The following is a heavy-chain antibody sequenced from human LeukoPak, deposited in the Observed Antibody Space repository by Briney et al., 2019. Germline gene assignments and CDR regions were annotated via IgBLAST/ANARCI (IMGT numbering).Heavy chain of an antibody. D-gene: IGHD3-10*01. Sequence: GGSLRLSCAASGFTLSYFDMNWVRQAPGKGLEWVSSISTSSRYIYYKDSERGRFTISRDDAKNTLYLQMNSLRAEDTAVYYCARDYYSGSRDLDYWGQGTLVTVSS. V-gene: IGHV3-21*01. CDR3: ARDYYSGSRDLDY. J-gene: IGHJ4*02. CDR2: ISTSSRYI. CDR1: GFTLSYFD.